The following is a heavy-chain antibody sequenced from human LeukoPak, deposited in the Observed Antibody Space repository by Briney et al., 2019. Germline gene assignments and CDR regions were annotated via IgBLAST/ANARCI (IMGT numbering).Heavy chain of an antibody. CDR1: GYTFTSYG. D-gene: IGHD3-10*01. V-gene: IGHV1-18*01. Sequence: ASVKVSCKASGYTFTSYGISWVRQASGQGLEWMGWISAYNGNTNYAQNLQDRVTMTTDTSTSTAYMELRSLRSDDTAVYYCARGRALLWFGELRPFDCWGQGTLVTVSS. CDR2: ISAYNGNT. J-gene: IGHJ4*02. CDR3: ARGRALLWFGELRPFDC.